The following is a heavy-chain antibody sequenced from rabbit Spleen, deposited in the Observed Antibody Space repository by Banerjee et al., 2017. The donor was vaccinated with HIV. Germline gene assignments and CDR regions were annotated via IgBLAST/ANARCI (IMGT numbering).Heavy chain of an antibody. D-gene: IGHD2-1*01. V-gene: IGHV1S45*01. CDR1: GFSFSDRDV. CDR3: ARGSATMTVVITGYYLNL. J-gene: IGHJ4*01. CDR2: IYTGNGKT. Sequence: QEQLVESGGGLVKPEGSLTLSCKASGFSFSDRDVMCWVRQAPGKGLEWIGCIYTGNGKTYYASWAKGRFTISKSSSTTVTLQMTSLTAADSATYFCARGSATMTVVITGYYLNLWGQGTLVTVS.